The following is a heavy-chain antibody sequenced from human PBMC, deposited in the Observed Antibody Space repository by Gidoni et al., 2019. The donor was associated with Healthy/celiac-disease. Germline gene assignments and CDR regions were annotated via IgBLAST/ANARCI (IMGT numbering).Heavy chain of an antibody. CDR3: ARSITMVQGVMDAFDI. CDR1: GFTFISYG. D-gene: IGHD3-10*01. V-gene: IGHV3-33*01. J-gene: IGHJ3*02. Sequence: QVQLVESGGGVVQPGRSLRLSCAASGFTFISYGMHWVRQAPGKGLEWVAVIWYDGSNKYYADSVKGRFTISRDNSKNTLYLQMNSLRAEDTAVYYCARSITMVQGVMDAFDIWGQGTMVTVSS. CDR2: IWYDGSNK.